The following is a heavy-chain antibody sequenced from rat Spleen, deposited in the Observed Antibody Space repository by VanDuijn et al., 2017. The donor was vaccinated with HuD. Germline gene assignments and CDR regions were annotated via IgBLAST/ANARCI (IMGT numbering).Heavy chain of an antibody. CDR3: ARHEDYGGYSKDYFEY. Sequence: EVQLVESGGGLVQPGRSLKLSCEASGFTFSNYDMAWVRQAPTKGLEWIASISTGGGNTYYRDSVKGRFTISRDNAKNTQYLQMDSLRSEDTATYYCARHEDYGGYSKDYFEYWGQGVMVTVSS. CDR1: GFTFSNYD. D-gene: IGHD1-11*01. V-gene: IGHV5S13*01. J-gene: IGHJ2*01. CDR2: ISTGGGNT.